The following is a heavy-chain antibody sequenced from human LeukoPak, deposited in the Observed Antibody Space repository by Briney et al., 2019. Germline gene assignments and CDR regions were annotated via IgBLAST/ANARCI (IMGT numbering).Heavy chain of an antibody. CDR1: GGTFSSYA. CDR3: ARCIAAHSDLYYYYYMDV. V-gene: IGHV1-69*05. Sequence: SVKVSCKASGGTFSSYAISWVRQAPGQGLEWMGGIIPIFGTANYAQKFQGRVTITTDESTSTAYMELSSLRSEDTAVYYCARCIAAHSDLYYYYYMDVWGKGTTVTVSS. J-gene: IGHJ6*03. D-gene: IGHD6-6*01. CDR2: IIPIFGTA.